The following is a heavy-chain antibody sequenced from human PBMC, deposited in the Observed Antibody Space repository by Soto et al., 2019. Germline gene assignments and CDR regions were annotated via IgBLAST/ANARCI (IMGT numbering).Heavy chain of an antibody. CDR1: GYMFNSYG. CDR3: ASDETYTAGWYFEH. D-gene: IGHD6-19*01. J-gene: IGHJ4*02. Sequence: QVQLVQSGAEVKKRGASVKVSCKASGYMFNSYGMSWLRQAPGQGLEWIGWISGYNGKTDLAQKFQGRVTMTTEASTSTVYMELKSLRFDDTALYYCASDETYTAGWYFEHWGQGTLVTVPS. V-gene: IGHV1-18*01. CDR2: ISGYNGKT.